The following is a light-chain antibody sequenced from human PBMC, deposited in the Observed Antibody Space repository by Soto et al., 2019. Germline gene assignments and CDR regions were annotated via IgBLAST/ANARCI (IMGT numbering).Light chain of an antibody. CDR3: AAWDDSLNGVV. Sequence: QSVLTQPPSASGTPGQRVTISCSGSSSNIGSNTVNWYQQLPGTAPKLLIYSNNQRLSGVPDRFSGSKSGTSASLAISGLQSEEEADYYCAAWDDSLNGVVFGGRTKLTVL. CDR2: SNN. CDR1: SSNIGSNT. J-gene: IGLJ2*01. V-gene: IGLV1-44*01.